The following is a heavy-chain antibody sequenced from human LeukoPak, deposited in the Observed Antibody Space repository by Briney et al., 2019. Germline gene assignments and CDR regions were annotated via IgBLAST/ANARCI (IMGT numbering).Heavy chain of an antibody. J-gene: IGHJ6*03. D-gene: IGHD6-19*01. CDR3: ARDSQQWLGNYYYYMDV. CDR1: GFLSSSYG. Sequence: GGSLRLSCAASGFLSSSYGMHWLRQAQGNGLEGVAFIQYDGSNQYYADSVKGRFTISGDNSKNTLYLQMNSLRAEDTAVYYCARDSQQWLGNYYYYMDVWGKGTTVTVSS. V-gene: IGHV3-30*02. CDR2: IQYDGSNQ.